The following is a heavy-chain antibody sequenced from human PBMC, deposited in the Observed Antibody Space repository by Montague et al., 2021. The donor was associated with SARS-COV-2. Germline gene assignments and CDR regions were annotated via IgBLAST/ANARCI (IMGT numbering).Heavy chain of an antibody. V-gene: IGHV3-64*01. CDR1: GFTFSSYA. CDR2: IINNGGTT. J-gene: IGHJ3*02. Sequence: SLSLSFSASGFTFSSYAMHWVRQAPGKGLEYVSGIINNGGTTYYANSVKGRFTISRDNSVNTLYLQMGSLRGEDMAVYYCARAPMVRGVSPPQIALDIWGRGTMVTVSS. D-gene: IGHD3-10*01. CDR3: ARAPMVRGVSPPQIALDI.